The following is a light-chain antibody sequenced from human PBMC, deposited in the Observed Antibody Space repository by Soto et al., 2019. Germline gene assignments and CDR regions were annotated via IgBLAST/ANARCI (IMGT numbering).Light chain of an antibody. CDR2: DVG. Sequence: QSALTQPASVSGSPGESITISCTGTSSDVGGYNSVSWYQHHPGQAPQLILYDVGDRPSGVSYRFSGSKSCKTASLTISGLPGGDEADYFCSSFTSSMTNVFGSGTKLTVL. J-gene: IGLJ1*01. CDR1: SSDVGGYNS. CDR3: SSFTSSMTNV. V-gene: IGLV2-14*03.